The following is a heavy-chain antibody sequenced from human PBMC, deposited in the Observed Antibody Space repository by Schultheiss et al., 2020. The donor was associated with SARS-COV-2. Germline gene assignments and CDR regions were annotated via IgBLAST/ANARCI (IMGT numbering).Heavy chain of an antibody. J-gene: IGHJ6*03. Sequence: GESLKISCAASGFTFSDYYMSWVRQAPGKGLEWVGFIRSKAYGGTTEYAASVKGRFTISRDDSKSIAYLQMNSLKTEDTAVYYCTRDQGRIAARPDYYYYYMDVWGKGTTVTVSS. V-gene: IGHV3-49*04. CDR2: IRSKAYGGTT. CDR1: GFTFSDYY. D-gene: IGHD6-6*01. CDR3: TRDQGRIAARPDYYYYYMDV.